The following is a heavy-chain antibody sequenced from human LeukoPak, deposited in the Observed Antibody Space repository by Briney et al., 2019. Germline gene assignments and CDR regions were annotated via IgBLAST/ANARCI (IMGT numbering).Heavy chain of an antibody. CDR2: ISPYNGDT. D-gene: IGHD1-7*01. V-gene: IGHV1-18*01. CDR3: ARDRPSITGTTLDYFDY. J-gene: IGHJ4*02. CDR1: GYTFTSYG. Sequence: ASVKVSRKASGYTFTSYGISWVRQAPGQGLEWMGWISPYNGDTKYAQKVQDRVTMTTDTSTSTAYMELRSLTSDDTAVYYCARDRPSITGTTLDYFDYWGQGTLLTASS.